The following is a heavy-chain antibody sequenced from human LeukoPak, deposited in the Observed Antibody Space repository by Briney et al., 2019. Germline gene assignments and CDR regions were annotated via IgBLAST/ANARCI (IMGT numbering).Heavy chain of an antibody. Sequence: SETLSLTCAVSGVSVSDYYWSWIRQSPAKGLEWMGEVSPGGYTTYNPSLRSRVIISEDTSENQLSLNVTSVTAADTALYYCARIRCGRGQARCYNHWAQGSLVTVSS. CDR1: GVSVSDYY. CDR3: ARIRCGRGQARCYNH. D-gene: IGHD2-21*01. CDR2: VSPGGYT. V-gene: IGHV4-34*01. J-gene: IGHJ5*02.